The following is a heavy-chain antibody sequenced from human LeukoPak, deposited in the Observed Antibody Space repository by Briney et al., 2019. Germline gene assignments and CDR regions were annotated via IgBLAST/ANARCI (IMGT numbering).Heavy chain of an antibody. Sequence: ASVKVSCKASGYTFTSYYMHWVRQAPGQGLEWMGIINPSGGSTSYAQKFQGRVTMTRNTSISTAYMELSSLRSEDTAVYYCARVMITFGGVIVTYFDYWGQGTLVTVSS. J-gene: IGHJ4*02. V-gene: IGHV1-46*01. CDR2: INPSGGST. CDR1: GYTFTSYY. D-gene: IGHD3-16*02. CDR3: ARVMITFGGVIVTYFDY.